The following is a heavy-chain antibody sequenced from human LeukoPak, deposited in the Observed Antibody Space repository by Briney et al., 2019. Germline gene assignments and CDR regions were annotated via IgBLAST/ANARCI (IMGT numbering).Heavy chain of an antibody. D-gene: IGHD3-16*01. V-gene: IGHV4-59*08. CDR1: GGSISGSF. CDR3: AKGGSPRFDY. CDR2: IYDTGST. Sequence: SETLSLTCTVSGGSISGSFWSWIRQPPGKGLEWIGYIYDTGSTNYNPSLKSRVTMSVDTSKNQFSLKLSSVTAADMAVYYCAKGGSPRFDYWGRGTLVTVSS. J-gene: IGHJ4*02.